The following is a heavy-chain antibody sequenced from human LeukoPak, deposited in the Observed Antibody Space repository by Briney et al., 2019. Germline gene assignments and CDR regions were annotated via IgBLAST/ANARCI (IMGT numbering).Heavy chain of an antibody. D-gene: IGHD2-15*01. CDR2: MYETGHT. CDR3: ARHPFATPFDY. Sequence: ETLSLTCSVSGGSISDYYWSWIRQPPGQGLEWIGYMYETGHTMYNSSLKSRVTMSLDTSKNHFSLSLSSVTAADTAVYYCARHPFATPFDYWGPGTLVTVSS. CDR1: GGSISDYY. J-gene: IGHJ4*02. V-gene: IGHV4-59*08.